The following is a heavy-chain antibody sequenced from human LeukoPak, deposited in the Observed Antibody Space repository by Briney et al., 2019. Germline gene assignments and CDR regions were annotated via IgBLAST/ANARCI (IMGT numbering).Heavy chain of an antibody. Sequence: GGPLTHPCAACVLTDSSDYMSWVRPAPGKGLEWVSVIYTDGRTFFADFVKGRFTISRDTSRNMLYLQMNSLKGGDTAVYYCGRGTPTVSAGHYWGQGTPVTVSS. CDR3: GRGTPTVSAGHY. CDR2: IYTDGRT. CDR1: VLTDSSDY. V-gene: IGHV3-53*01. J-gene: IGHJ4*02. D-gene: IGHD2-15*01.